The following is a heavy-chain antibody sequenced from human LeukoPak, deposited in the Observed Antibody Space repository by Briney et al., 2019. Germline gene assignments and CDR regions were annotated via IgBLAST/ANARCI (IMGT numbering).Heavy chain of an antibody. CDR1: GFTFDDYA. V-gene: IGHV3-43D*03. Sequence: GGSLRLSCAASGFTFDDYAMHWLRQAPGKGLEWVSLISWDGGSTYYADSVKGRFTISRDNSKNSLYLQMNSLRAEDTALYYCAKDRSGYVDYWGQGTLVTVSS. CDR3: AKDRSGYVDY. D-gene: IGHD5-12*01. CDR2: ISWDGGST. J-gene: IGHJ4*02.